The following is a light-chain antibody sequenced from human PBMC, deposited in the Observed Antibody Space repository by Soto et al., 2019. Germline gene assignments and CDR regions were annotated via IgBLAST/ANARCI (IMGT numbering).Light chain of an antibody. CDR2: RNN. V-gene: IGLV1-47*01. Sequence: QSVLTQPPSASGTPGQRVTISCSGSSSNIGSNYVYWYQQLPGTAPKLLIYRNNQRPSGVPDRFSGYKSGPSASLAISGLRSADEADYYCAAWDDSLSGLSWVFGGGTKVTVL. J-gene: IGLJ3*02. CDR3: AAWDDSLSGLSWV. CDR1: SSNIGSNY.